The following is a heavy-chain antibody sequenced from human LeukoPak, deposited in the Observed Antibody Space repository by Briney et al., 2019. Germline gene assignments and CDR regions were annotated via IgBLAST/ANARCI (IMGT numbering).Heavy chain of an antibody. V-gene: IGHV3-21*01. CDR2: ISSSSSYI. D-gene: IGHD3-3*01. CDR1: GFTFSSYS. CDR3: ARLWSGYYRRSTENDY. J-gene: IGHJ4*02. Sequence: PGGSLRLSCAASGFTFSSYSMNWVRQAPGKGLEWVSSISSSSSYIYYADSVKGRFTISRDNAKNSLYLQMNSLRAEDTAVYYCARLWSGYYRRSTENDYWGQGTLVTVSS.